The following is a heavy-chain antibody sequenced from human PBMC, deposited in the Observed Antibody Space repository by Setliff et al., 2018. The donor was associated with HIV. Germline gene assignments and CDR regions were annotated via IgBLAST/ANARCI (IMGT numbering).Heavy chain of an antibody. D-gene: IGHD3-9*01. Sequence: GGSLRLSCAASGFIFSRNWMTWVRQAQGKGLEWVANIKEDGSDQRYVDSVKGRFTISRDNAKNSLYLQMNGLRAEDTAVYYCGRWYNDIVTGWWVIDYWGQGALVTVSS. J-gene: IGHJ4*02. V-gene: IGHV3-7*01. CDR3: GRWYNDIVTGWWVIDY. CDR2: IKEDGSDQ. CDR1: GFIFSRNW.